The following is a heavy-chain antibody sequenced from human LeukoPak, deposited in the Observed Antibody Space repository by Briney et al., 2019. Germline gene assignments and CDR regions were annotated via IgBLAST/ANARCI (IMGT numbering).Heavy chain of an antibody. D-gene: IGHD6-13*01. Sequence: SGPTLVNPTQTLTLTCTFSGFSLSTGGVGVGWIRQPPGKALEWLALIYWNDDKGYSPSLMSRLTITKDTSKNQVVLTMTNMDPVDTATYYCAHTLGLAAEGYRDYYFYYYMDVWGKGTTVTVSS. CDR3: AHTLGLAAEGYRDYYFYYYMDV. CDR2: IYWNDDK. CDR1: GFSLSTGGVG. J-gene: IGHJ6*03. V-gene: IGHV2-5*01.